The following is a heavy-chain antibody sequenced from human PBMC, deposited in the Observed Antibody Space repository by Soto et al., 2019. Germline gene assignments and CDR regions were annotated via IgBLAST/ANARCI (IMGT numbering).Heavy chain of an antibody. CDR2: IYQGGSP. Sequence: PSETLSLTGAVSGYSISSGYYWGWLRQPPGKGLEWIGSIYQGGSPYYNPSLNSRFTLSIDMTNTHASLIGTSVPAADTAVYYCARVGPWVPYYYDSSPYTFENWFDPWGQGTLGTVSA. J-gene: IGHJ5*02. CDR1: GYSISSGYY. D-gene: IGHD3-22*01. V-gene: IGHV4-38-2*01. CDR3: ARVGPWVPYYYDSSPYTFENWFDP.